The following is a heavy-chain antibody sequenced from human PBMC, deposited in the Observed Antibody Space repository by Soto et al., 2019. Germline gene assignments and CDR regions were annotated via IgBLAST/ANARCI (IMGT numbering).Heavy chain of an antibody. D-gene: IGHD3-22*01. Sequence: QVQMVESGGGVVRPGRSLRLSCSASGFTFRSYAMHWVRQAPGKGLEWVAVIWDDGSTTYFADSVKGRFTVSRDNSKNTLYLQMNNLRVEDTALYFCARDHPPRYDSGGSLHDYGMDVWGQGTAVSVSS. J-gene: IGHJ6*02. CDR2: IWDDGSTT. V-gene: IGHV3-33*01. CDR1: GFTFRSYA. CDR3: ARDHPPRYDSGGSLHDYGMDV.